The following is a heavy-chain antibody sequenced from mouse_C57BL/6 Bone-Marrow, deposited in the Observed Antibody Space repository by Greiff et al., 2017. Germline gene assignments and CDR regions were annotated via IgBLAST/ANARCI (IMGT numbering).Heavy chain of an antibody. CDR1: GYTFTSYG. D-gene: IGHD2-1*01. Sequence: VQRVESGAELVKPGASVKLSCKASGYTFTSYGISWVKQRTGQGLEWIGEIDPRSGNTYYNEKFKGKATLTEDKSSSTAYMELRSLTSEDSAVYFCARSGGLWYPAWVAYWGQGTLVTVSA. CDR3: ARSGGLWYPAWVAY. CDR2: IDPRSGNT. J-gene: IGHJ3*01. V-gene: IGHV1-81*01.